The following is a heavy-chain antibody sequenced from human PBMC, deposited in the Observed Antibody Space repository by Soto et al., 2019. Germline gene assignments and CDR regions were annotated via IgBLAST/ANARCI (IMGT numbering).Heavy chain of an antibody. D-gene: IGHD2-2*01. CDR1: GYTFTSHD. CDR2: MNPNSGHT. CDR3: ASDMSTT. V-gene: IGHV1-8*01. J-gene: IGHJ5*02. Sequence: QVQLVQSGAEVKKPGASVKVSCKASGYTFTSHDINWMRQTTGQGLEWMGWMNPNSGHTNYAQNFQGRVTMTMDTSINTAYMELTNLRSEDTAIYYCASDMSTTWGQGTLVTVSS.